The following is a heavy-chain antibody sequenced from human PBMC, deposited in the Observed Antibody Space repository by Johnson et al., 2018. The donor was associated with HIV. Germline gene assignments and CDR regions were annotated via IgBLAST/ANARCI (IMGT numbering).Heavy chain of an antibody. Sequence: QVHLVESGGGVVQPGRSLRLSCAASGFTFSSYAMHWVRQAPGKGLEWVAVISYDGSNKYYGDSVKGRFTISRDNSKNTLYLQMNSLRVEDTAVYYCAKGRIGTSSMRGGAFDMWGQGTMVIVSS. D-gene: IGHD1/OR15-1a*01. J-gene: IGHJ3*02. CDR3: AKGRIGTSSMRGGAFDM. CDR2: ISYDGSNK. V-gene: IGHV3-30*04. CDR1: GFTFSSYA.